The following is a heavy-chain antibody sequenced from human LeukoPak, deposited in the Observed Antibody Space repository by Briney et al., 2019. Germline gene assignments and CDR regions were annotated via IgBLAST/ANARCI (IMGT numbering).Heavy chain of an antibody. Sequence: VASVKVSCKASGYTFTDYYMHWVRQAPGQGFEWIGWINPNDGDTNYAQKFQGRVTMTRDTSISTAHMEVSRLRSDDTAVYYCARANFLYCCSSTCLFDYWGQGTLVTVSS. CDR3: ARANFLYCCSSTCLFDY. CDR2: INPNDGDT. V-gene: IGHV1-2*02. J-gene: IGHJ4*02. D-gene: IGHD2-2*01. CDR1: GYTFTDYY.